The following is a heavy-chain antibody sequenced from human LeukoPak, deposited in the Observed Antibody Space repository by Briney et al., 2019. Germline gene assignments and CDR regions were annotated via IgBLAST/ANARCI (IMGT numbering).Heavy chain of an antibody. CDR2: ISYDGSKK. D-gene: IGHD1-26*01. CDR1: GFTFSSYA. J-gene: IGHJ4*02. CDR3: AKGDSGSCGDY. V-gene: IGHV3-30*18. Sequence: GGSLRLSCAASGFTFSSYAMSWVRQAPGKGLEWVAVISYDGSKKYYADSVKGRFTISRDNSKNTLYLQMNSLRAEDTAVYYCAKGDSGSCGDYWGQGTLVTVSS.